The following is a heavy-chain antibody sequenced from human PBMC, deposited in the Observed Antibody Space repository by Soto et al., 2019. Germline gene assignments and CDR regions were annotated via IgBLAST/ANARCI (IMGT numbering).Heavy chain of an antibody. V-gene: IGHV3-33*01. CDR3: ARDKAEYSSSSQGVSDWFDP. D-gene: IGHD6-6*01. CDR1: GFTFSSYG. CDR2: IWYDGSNK. J-gene: IGHJ5*02. Sequence: LRLSCAASGFTFSSYGMHWVRQAPGKGLEWVAVIWYDGSNKYYADSVKGRFTISRDNSKNTLYLQMNSLRAEDTAVYYCARDKAEYSSSSQGVSDWFDPWGQGTLVTVSS.